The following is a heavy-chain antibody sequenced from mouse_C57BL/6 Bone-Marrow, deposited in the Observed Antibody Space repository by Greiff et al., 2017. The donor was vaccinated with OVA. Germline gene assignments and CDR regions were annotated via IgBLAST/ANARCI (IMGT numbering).Heavy chain of an antibody. V-gene: IGHV1-82*01. Sequence: VQLQESGAGLVKPGASVKLSCEASGYAFSGSWMHWVRQGPGKGLEWVGRICTGGGDTNYTGKVKGRSTLSTDKADNTAFMQLISLRSEDSAVYFCARGYCGKFDYWGQGTTLTVSS. D-gene: IGHD1-1*01. CDR2: ICTGGGDT. CDR3: ARGYCGKFDY. CDR1: GYAFSGSW. J-gene: IGHJ2*01.